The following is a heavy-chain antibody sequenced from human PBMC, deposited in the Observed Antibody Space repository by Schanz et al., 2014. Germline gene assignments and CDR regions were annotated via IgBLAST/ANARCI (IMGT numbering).Heavy chain of an antibody. CDR2: ISAYNGHT. Sequence: QGQLVQSGAEVKKPGASVKVSCKASGYTFTSYGITWVRQAPGQGLEWLGWISAYNGHTTYAQKFQGEVTMTTDTTTSTAYRELSSLRAEDAAVYYGAKVDRTRYYAMDVWGQGTTVTVSS. D-gene: IGHD3-9*01. CDR1: GYTFTSYG. J-gene: IGHJ6*02. CDR3: AKVDRTRYYAMDV. V-gene: IGHV1-18*01.